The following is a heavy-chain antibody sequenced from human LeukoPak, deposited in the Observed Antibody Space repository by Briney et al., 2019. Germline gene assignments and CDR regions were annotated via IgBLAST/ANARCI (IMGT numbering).Heavy chain of an antibody. J-gene: IGHJ4*02. V-gene: IGHV5-51*01. CDR1: GYIFTSYW. D-gene: IGHD4-23*01. CDR3: ARRLRGTGVNYFDY. CDR2: IYLGDSDT. Sequence: GESLKISCKGSGYIFTSYWIGWVRQMPGKGLEWMGIIYLGDSDTRYSPSFQGQVTISADKSIRTAYLQWSSLKASDTAMYYCARRLRGTGVNYFDYWGQGTLVTVSS.